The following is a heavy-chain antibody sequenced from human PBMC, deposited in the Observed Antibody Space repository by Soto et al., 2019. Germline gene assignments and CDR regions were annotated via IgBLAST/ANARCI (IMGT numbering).Heavy chain of an antibody. CDR3: ARDAKYYYGSGSYAVYFDY. CDR1: GYTFTGYY. CDR2: INPNSGGT. V-gene: IGHV1-2*04. J-gene: IGHJ4*02. D-gene: IGHD3-10*01. Sequence: ASVKVSCKASGYTFTGYYMHWVRQAPGQGLEWMGWINPNSGGTNYAQKFQGWVTMTRDTSISTAYMELSRLRSDDTAVYYCARDAKYYYGSGSYAVYFDYWGQGTLVTVSS.